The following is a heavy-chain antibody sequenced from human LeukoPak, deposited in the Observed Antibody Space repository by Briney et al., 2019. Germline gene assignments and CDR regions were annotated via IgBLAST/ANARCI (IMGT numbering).Heavy chain of an antibody. CDR2: IQYDGSKK. CDR3: AKDVYYCSSGSCPTYYYYMDV. J-gene: IGHJ6*03. D-gene: IGHD2-15*01. V-gene: IGHV3-30*02. Sequence: GGSLRLSCAASGFTFNKYGMHWVRQAPGKELEWVAFIQYDGSKKYYADSVEGRFTISRDDSKNTLYLQMNSLRTEDTAVYYCAKDVYYCSSGSCPTYYYYMDVWGKGTTVTVSS. CDR1: GFTFNKYG.